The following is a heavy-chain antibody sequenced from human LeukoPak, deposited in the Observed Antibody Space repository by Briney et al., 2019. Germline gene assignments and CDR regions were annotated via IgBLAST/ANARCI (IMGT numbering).Heavy chain of an antibody. CDR2: IYPGDSDT. CDR1: GYSFTGYW. V-gene: IGHV5-51*01. Sequence: GESLKISCKGSGYSFTGYWIGWVRQMPGKGLEWMGIIYPGDSDTRYSPSFQGQVTISADKSISTAYLQWSSLKASDTAMYYCARHEVAVAGDYYYYYMDVWGKGTTVTVSS. D-gene: IGHD6-19*01. J-gene: IGHJ6*03. CDR3: ARHEVAVAGDYYYYYMDV.